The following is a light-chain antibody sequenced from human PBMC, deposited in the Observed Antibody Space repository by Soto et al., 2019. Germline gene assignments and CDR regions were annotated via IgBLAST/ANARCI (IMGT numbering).Light chain of an antibody. CDR2: VAS. V-gene: IGKV1-12*01. CDR1: QGLSSW. Sequence: DIQMTQSPSSVSASVGDRVTITCRASQGLSSWLAWYQQKPGKAPQLQIYVASTLQSGVPSRVSGSGSGTDFTLSTSSLQTEDFAAYYGQQANSFPFSCGPGTKV. CDR3: QQANSFPFS. J-gene: IGKJ3*01.